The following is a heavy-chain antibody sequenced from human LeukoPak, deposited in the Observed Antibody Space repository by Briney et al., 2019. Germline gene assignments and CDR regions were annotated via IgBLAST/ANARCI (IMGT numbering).Heavy chain of an antibody. Sequence: GASVKVSCKASGYTFTSYAMHWVRQAPGQRLEWMGWINAGNCNTKYSQKFQGRVTMTRDTSTSTVYMDLSSLRSEDTAVYYCARGIVVVPAAMWYWGQGTLVTVSS. J-gene: IGHJ4*02. CDR1: GYTFTSYA. CDR3: ARGIVVVPAAMWY. CDR2: INAGNCNT. V-gene: IGHV1-3*01. D-gene: IGHD2-2*01.